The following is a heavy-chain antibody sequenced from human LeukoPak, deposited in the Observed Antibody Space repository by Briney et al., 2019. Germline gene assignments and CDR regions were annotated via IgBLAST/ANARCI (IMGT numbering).Heavy chain of an antibody. CDR2: IYSGGST. Sequence: PGGSLRLSFAASGFTVSSNYMSWVRQAPGKGLEWVSVIYSGGSTYYADSVKGRFTISRDNSKNTLYLQMNNLRVDDTAVYYCAKVKQQLIFDYWGQGTLVTVSS. D-gene: IGHD6-13*01. CDR3: AKVKQQLIFDY. V-gene: IGHV3-53*01. J-gene: IGHJ4*02. CDR1: GFTVSSNY.